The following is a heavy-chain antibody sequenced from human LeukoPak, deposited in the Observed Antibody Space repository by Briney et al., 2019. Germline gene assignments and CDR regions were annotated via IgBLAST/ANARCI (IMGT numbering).Heavy chain of an antibody. Sequence: GGSLRLSCAASGFTFSSYSMNWVRQAPGKGLEWVSSISSSSSYIYYADSVKGRSTISRDNTKNSLYLQMNSLRAEDTAVYYCATVASSGFDYWGQGTLVTVSS. CDR3: ATVASSGFDY. CDR1: GFTFSSYS. CDR2: ISSSSSYI. D-gene: IGHD3-10*01. J-gene: IGHJ4*02. V-gene: IGHV3-21*01.